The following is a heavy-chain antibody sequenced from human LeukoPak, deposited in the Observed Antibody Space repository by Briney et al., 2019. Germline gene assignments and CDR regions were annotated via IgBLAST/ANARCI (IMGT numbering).Heavy chain of an antibody. CDR3: AKEGYCSSTSCPLTNWFDP. V-gene: IGHV3-23*01. J-gene: IGHJ5*02. D-gene: IGHD2-2*01. CDR2: ISGSGGST. CDR1: GFTFSSYG. Sequence: GGSLRLSCAASGFTFSSYGMSWVRQAPGKGLEWVSAISGSGGSTYYADSVKGRFTISRDNSKNTLYLQMNSLRAEDTAVYYCAKEGYCSSTSCPLTNWFDPWGQGTLVTVSS.